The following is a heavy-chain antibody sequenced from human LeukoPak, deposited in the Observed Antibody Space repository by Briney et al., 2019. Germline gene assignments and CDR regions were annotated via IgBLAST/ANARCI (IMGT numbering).Heavy chain of an antibody. CDR3: AREKQGFDP. J-gene: IGHJ5*02. V-gene: IGHV4-38-2*02. CDR1: GYSISSGYY. CDR2: IYHSGST. Sequence: SETLSLTCTVSGYSISSGYYWGWIRQPPGKGLEWIGSIYHSGSTYYNPSLKSRVTISVDTPKNQFSLKLSSVTAADTAVYYCAREKQGFDPWGQGTLVTVSS.